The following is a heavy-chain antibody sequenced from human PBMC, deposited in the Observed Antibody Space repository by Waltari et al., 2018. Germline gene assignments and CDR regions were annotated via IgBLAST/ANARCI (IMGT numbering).Heavy chain of an antibody. CDR3: ARARLEWLFTDY. D-gene: IGHD3-3*01. Sequence: QVQLVQSGAEVKKPGASVKVSGKASGYTFTSYNINWVRQATGQGLEWMGWMNPNSGNTGYAQKFQGRVTMTRNTSISTAYMELSSLRSEDTAVYYCARARLEWLFTDYWGQGTLVTVSS. J-gene: IGHJ4*02. CDR1: GYTFTSYN. V-gene: IGHV1-8*01. CDR2: MNPNSGNT.